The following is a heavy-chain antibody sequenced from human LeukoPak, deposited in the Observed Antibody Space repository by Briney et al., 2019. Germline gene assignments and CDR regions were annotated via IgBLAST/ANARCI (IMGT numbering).Heavy chain of an antibody. Sequence: GGSLRLSCVVSGFNSEDHAMHWVRQAPGKGLEWVSGIYWSSSGTGYADSVKGRFTISRDNSKNTLYLQMNSLRVEDTAVYYCARDGQNGSPYAMDVWGQGTTVTVSS. J-gene: IGHJ6*02. CDR3: ARDGQNGSPYAMDV. D-gene: IGHD3-10*01. CDR2: IYWSSSGT. V-gene: IGHV3-9*02. CDR1: GFNSEDHA.